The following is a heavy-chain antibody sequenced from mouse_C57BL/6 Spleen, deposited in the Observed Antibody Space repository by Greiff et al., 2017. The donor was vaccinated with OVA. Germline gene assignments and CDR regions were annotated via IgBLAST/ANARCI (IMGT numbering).Heavy chain of an antibody. V-gene: IGHV1-39*01. CDR1: GYSFTDYN. J-gene: IGHJ2*01. CDR2: INPNYGTT. CDR3: AGGGEGDYFDC. Sequence: EVKLMESGPELVKPGASVKISCKASGYSFTDYNMNWVKQSTGKSLEWIGVINPNYGTTSYNQKFKGKATLTVDQSSSTAYMQLNSLTSEDSAVYYCAGGGEGDYFDCWGQGATLTVSS.